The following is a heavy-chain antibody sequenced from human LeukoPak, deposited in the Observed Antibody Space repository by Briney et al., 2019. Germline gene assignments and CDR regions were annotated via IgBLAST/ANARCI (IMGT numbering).Heavy chain of an antibody. CDR2: IYYSGST. V-gene: IGHV4-59*08. D-gene: IGHD4-17*01. CDR1: GGSISSYY. J-gene: IGHJ6*03. Sequence: SETLSLTCTVSGGSISSYYWSWIRQPPGKGLEWIGYIYYSGSTNYIPSLKSRVTISVDTSKNQFSLKLSSVTAADTAVYYCARYTYGDYGIHYYYMDVWGKGTTVTVSS. CDR3: ARYTYGDYGIHYYYMDV.